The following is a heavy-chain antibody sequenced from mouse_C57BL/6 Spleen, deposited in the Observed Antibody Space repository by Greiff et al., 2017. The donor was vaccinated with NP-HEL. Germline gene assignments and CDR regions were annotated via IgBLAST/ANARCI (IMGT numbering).Heavy chain of an antibody. Sequence: QVQLQQPGAELVRPGTSVKLSCKASGYTFTSYWMHWVKQRPGQGLEWIGVIDPSDSYTNYNQKFKGKATLTVDTSSSTAYMQLSSLTSEDSAVYFCERGGGSSGPYYFDYWGQGTTLTVSS. CDR2: IDPSDSYT. J-gene: IGHJ2*01. CDR3: ERGGGSSGPYYFDY. D-gene: IGHD3-2*02. V-gene: IGHV1-59*01. CDR1: GYTFTSYW.